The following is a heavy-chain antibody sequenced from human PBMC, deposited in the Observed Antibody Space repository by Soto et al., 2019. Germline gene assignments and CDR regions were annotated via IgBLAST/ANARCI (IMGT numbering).Heavy chain of an antibody. CDR2: IYHSGST. D-gene: IGHD2-2*01. CDR1: GGSISSGDYS. Sequence: SETLSLTCAVSGGSISSGDYSWSWIRQPPGKGLEWIGYIYHSGSTYYNPSLKSRVTISVDRSKNQFSLKLSSVTAADTAVYYCARVGRYCSSTSCYAARYYYYGMDVWGQGTKVTVSS. CDR3: ARVGRYCSSTSCYAARYYYYGMDV. J-gene: IGHJ6*02. V-gene: IGHV4-30-2*01.